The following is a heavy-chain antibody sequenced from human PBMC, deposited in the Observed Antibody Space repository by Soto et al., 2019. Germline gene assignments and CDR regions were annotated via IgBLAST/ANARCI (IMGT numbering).Heavy chain of an antibody. CDR1: GGSFSGYY. V-gene: IGHV4-34*01. CDR3: ARGFWSGYFPNWFDP. Sequence: SETLSLTCAVYGGSFSGYYWSWIRQPPGKGLEWIGEINHSGSTNYNPSLKSRVTISVDTSKNQFSLKLSSVTAADTAVYYCARGFWSGYFPNWFDPWGQGTLVTVSS. D-gene: IGHD3-3*01. CDR2: INHSGST. J-gene: IGHJ5*02.